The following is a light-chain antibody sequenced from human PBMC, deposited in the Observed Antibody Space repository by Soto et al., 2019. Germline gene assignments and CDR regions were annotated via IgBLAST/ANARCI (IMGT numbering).Light chain of an antibody. CDR1: QSISSW. CDR2: AAS. J-gene: IGKJ5*01. Sequence: DIHMTGPPPPPPAGPGGGVTITCRASQSISSWLAWYQQKPGKAPKLLIYAASSLQSGVPSRFSGSGSGTDFTLTISSLQPEDFATYYCQQSYSTPISFGQGTQLEIK. CDR3: QQSYSTPIS. V-gene: IGKV1-39*01.